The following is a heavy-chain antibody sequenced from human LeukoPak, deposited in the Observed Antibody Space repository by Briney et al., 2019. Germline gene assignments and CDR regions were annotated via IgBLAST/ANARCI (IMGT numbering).Heavy chain of an antibody. CDR3: ARGRDHAFDI. CDR2: SSASSSDV. V-gene: IGHV3-48*01. CDR1: GLAFSSSA. J-gene: IGHJ3*02. Sequence: PGGSLGLSCAASGLAFSSSAMNWVRQTPGKGLEWLSYSSASSSDVYYAGSVKGRFTISRDNAKSSLYLQMNSLTAEDTAIYFCARGRDHAFDIWGQGTRVTVSS.